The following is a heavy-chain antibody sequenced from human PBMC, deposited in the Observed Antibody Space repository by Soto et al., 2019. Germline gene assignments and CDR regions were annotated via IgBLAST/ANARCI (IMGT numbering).Heavy chain of an antibody. Sequence: EVQLLESGGGLVQPGGSLRLSCAASGFTFSSYAMSWVRQAPGKGLEWVSAISGSGGSTYYADSVKGRFTISRDNSKNTLYLQMNSLRAEDTAVYYCAKGDPGGVQLWLLFDYWGQGTLVTVSS. CDR3: AKGDPGGVQLWLLFDY. CDR2: ISGSGGST. J-gene: IGHJ4*02. CDR1: GFTFSSYA. V-gene: IGHV3-23*01. D-gene: IGHD5-18*01.